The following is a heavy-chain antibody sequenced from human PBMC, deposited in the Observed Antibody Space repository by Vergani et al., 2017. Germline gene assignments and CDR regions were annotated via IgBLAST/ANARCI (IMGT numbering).Heavy chain of an antibody. CDR2: IYPSGSN. CDR3: ARDAPTDRYYDYYMDV. D-gene: IGHD3-16*01. CDR1: GGSISRYY. J-gene: IGHJ6*03. Sequence: QVQLHESGPGLVKPSETLSLTCPVSGGSISRYYCSWIRPPAGKGLEWVGRIYPSGSNNYNPSQKRRGTMSVDTSKNQFSLKLASVTAADPAVYYCARDAPTDRYYDYYMDVWGKGTTVTVSS. V-gene: IGHV4-4*07.